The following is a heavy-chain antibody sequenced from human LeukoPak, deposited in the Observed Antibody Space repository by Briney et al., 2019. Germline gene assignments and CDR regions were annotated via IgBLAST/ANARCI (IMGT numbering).Heavy chain of an antibody. CDR3: VRGTPTPGMDY. J-gene: IGHJ4*02. D-gene: IGHD3-10*01. Sequence: ASVRVSCKASGYPFSAHFLNWVRQAPGQGLEWMGNIDTTTGDPRYAQDFTGRFVFSLDTSVSTAYLQITSLKADDTAAYYCVRGTPTPGMDYWGQGTQVTVSS. CDR2: IDTTTGDP. V-gene: IGHV7-4-1*02. CDR1: GYPFSAHF.